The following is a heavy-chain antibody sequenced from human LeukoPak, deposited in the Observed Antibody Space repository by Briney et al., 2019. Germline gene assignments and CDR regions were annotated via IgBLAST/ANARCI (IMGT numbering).Heavy chain of an antibody. D-gene: IGHD4-17*01. Sequence: PSETLSLTCTVSGGSISSYYWSWIRQPPGKGLEWIGYIYYSGGTNYNPSLKSRVTISVDTSKNQFSLKLSSVTAADTAVYYCARHDAHGDYAMSDYWGQGTLVTVSS. CDR2: IYYSGGT. V-gene: IGHV4-59*08. CDR1: GGSISSYY. CDR3: ARHDAHGDYAMSDY. J-gene: IGHJ4*02.